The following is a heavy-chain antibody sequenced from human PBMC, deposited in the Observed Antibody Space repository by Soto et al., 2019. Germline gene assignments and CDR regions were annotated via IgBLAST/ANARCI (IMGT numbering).Heavy chain of an antibody. V-gene: IGHV1-69*06. CDR2: IIPIFGTA. CDR3: ARDLGPRYCSSTSCGVGGGRYYGMDV. Sequence: GASVKVSCKASGYTFSSYAISWVRQAPGQGLEWMGGIIPIFGTANYAQKFQGRVTITADKSTSTAYMELSSLRSEDTAVYYCARDLGPRYCSSTSCGVGGGRYYGMDVWGQGTTVTV. CDR1: GYTFSSYA. J-gene: IGHJ6*02. D-gene: IGHD2-2*01.